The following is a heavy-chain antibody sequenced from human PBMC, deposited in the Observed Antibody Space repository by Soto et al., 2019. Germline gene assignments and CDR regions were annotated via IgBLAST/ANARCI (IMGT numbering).Heavy chain of an antibody. Sequence: LSLTCAVSGDSISSYYCMWIRQPPGKGLESIGYLYYGRSANYNPSLKSRVTISVDTSKNQFSLKLSSVTAADTAVYYCARTLFGWGIWFDHWGQGTLVTVSS. CDR2: LYYGRSA. CDR1: GDSISSYY. D-gene: IGHD3-10*02. J-gene: IGHJ5*02. CDR3: ARTLFGWGIWFDH. V-gene: IGHV4-59*01.